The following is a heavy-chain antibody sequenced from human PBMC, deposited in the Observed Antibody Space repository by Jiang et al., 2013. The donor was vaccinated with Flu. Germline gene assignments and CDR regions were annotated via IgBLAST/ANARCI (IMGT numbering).Heavy chain of an antibody. CDR2: INLRDSDT. Sequence: GAEVKKPGESLKISCAASPVNMTNNWIGWVRQKPGKAREWMGIINLRDSDTRYSPSFRGQVTISADMSTTTAYLQWGSLKTSDTAMYYCVRRHVTWRVWGQGTQVTVSS. CDR1: PVNMTNNW. CDR3: VRRHVTWRV. J-gene: IGHJ4*02. V-gene: IGHV5-51*01.